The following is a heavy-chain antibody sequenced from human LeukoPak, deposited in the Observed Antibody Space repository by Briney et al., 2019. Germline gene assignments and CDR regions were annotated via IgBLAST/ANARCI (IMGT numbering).Heavy chain of an antibody. D-gene: IGHD1-26*01. CDR3: ATDLYVGATQAFDI. CDR2: IYSGGDT. J-gene: IGHJ3*02. CDR1: GFTVSSNY. Sequence: GGSLRLSCAASGFTVSSNYMSWVRQAPGKGLEWVSIIYSGGDTYYADSVRGRFTISRDNSKNTLYLQMNSLRAEDTALYYCATDLYVGATQAFDIWGQGTMVTVSS. V-gene: IGHV3-53*05.